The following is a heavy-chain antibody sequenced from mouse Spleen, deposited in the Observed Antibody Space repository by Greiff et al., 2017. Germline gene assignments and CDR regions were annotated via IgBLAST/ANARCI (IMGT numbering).Heavy chain of an antibody. CDR3: ASLNDWYFDV. J-gene: IGHJ1*01. V-gene: IGHV2-9-1*01. Sequence: QVQLKQSGPGLVAPSQSLSITCTVSGFSLTSYAISWVRQPHGKGLEWLGVIWTCAGTKYKSARKARLSISKENTKSQVVLKMNSPQTDDTARYYCASLNDWYFDVWGAGTTVTVSS. CDR1: GFSLTSYA. CDR2: IWTCAGT.